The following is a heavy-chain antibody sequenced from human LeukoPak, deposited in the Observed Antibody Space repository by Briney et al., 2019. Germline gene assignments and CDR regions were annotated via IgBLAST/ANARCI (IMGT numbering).Heavy chain of an antibody. J-gene: IGHJ4*02. CDR1: GGSISSYY. V-gene: IGHV4-59*01. CDR3: ARAGITMVRGPISD. D-gene: IGHD3-10*01. Sequence: SETLSLTCTVSGGSISSYYWSWIRQPPGKGLEWIGYIYYSGSTNHNPSLKSRVTISVDTSKNQFSLKLSSVTAADTAVYYCARAGITMVRGPISDWGQGTLVTVSS. CDR2: IYYSGST.